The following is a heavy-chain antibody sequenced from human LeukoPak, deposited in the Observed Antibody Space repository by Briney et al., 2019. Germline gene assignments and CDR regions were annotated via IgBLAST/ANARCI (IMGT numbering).Heavy chain of an antibody. V-gene: IGHV4-30-2*01. Sequence: SQTLSLTCAVSGGSISSGGYSWSWIRQPPGKGLEWIRYIYHSGSTYYNPSLKSRVTISVDRSKNQFSLKLSSVTAADTAVYYCARDTGTMVDYWGQGTLVTVSS. J-gene: IGHJ4*02. CDR3: ARDTGTMVDY. CDR2: IYHSGST. D-gene: IGHD1-7*01. CDR1: GGSISSGGYS.